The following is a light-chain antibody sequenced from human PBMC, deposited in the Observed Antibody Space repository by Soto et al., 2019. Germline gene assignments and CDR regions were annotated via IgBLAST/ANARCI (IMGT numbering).Light chain of an antibody. CDR1: QTISSW. CDR3: QQYGSSPWT. Sequence: DIQMTQSPSTLSASEGDRVTITCRASQTISSWLAWYQQKPGKAPKLLIYKASTLKSGVPSRFSGSGSGTEFTLTISSLQPDDFAVYYCQQYGSSPWTFGQGTKVDVK. V-gene: IGKV1-5*03. J-gene: IGKJ1*01. CDR2: KAS.